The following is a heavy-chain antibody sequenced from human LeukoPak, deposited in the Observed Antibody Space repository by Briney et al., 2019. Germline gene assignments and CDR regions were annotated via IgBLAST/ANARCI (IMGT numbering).Heavy chain of an antibody. Sequence: SETLSLTCAVYGGSFSGYYWSWIRQPPGKGLEWIGEINHSGSTNYNPSLKSRVTISVDTSKNQFSLKLSSVTAADTAVYYCARTDIVVVPRGLGYWGQGNLVTVSS. CDR3: ARTDIVVVPRGLGY. CDR1: GGSFSGYY. V-gene: IGHV4-34*01. J-gene: IGHJ4*02. D-gene: IGHD2-2*01. CDR2: INHSGST.